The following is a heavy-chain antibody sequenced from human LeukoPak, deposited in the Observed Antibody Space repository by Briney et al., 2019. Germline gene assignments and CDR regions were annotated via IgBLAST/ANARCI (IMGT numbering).Heavy chain of an antibody. D-gene: IGHD2-15*01. CDR1: GFTFSYYW. V-gene: IGHV3-7*01. CDR3: ARAMLVPTLFDY. Sequence: PGGSLRLSCAASGFTFSYYWMSWVRQAPGKGLEWVANINQDGRGSEKYYVDSVKGRFTISRDNAKNSLYLHMNSLRAEDTAVYYCARAMLVPTLFDYWGQGTLVTVSS. CDR2: INQDGRGSEK. J-gene: IGHJ4*02.